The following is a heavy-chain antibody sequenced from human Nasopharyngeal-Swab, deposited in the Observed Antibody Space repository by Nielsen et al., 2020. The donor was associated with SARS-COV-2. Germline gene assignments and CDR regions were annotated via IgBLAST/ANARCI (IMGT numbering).Heavy chain of an antibody. CDR1: GGSISSSGYY. CDR3: ARETYCSSTSCSPPDAFDI. Sequence: SETLSLTCTVSGGSISSSGYYWSWIRQPPGKGLEWIGEINHSGSTNYNPSLKSRVTISVDTSKNQFSLKLSSVTAADTAVYYCARETYCSSTSCSPPDAFDIWGQGTMVTVSS. V-gene: IGHV4-39*07. CDR2: INHSGST. D-gene: IGHD2-2*01. J-gene: IGHJ3*02.